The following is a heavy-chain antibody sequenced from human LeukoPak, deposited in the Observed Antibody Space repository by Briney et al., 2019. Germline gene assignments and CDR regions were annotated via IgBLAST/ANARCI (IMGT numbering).Heavy chain of an antibody. CDR1: GFTFSSYA. CDR3: AKDKGITARFDY. J-gene: IGHJ4*02. CDR2: ISGSGGST. D-gene: IGHD1-20*01. V-gene: IGHV3-23*01. Sequence: GGSLRLSCAASGFTFSSYAVSWVRQAPGKGPEWVSAISGSGGSTYYADSVRGRFTISRDNSKNTLYLQMNSLRAEDTAVYYCAKDKGITARFDYWGQGTLVTVSS.